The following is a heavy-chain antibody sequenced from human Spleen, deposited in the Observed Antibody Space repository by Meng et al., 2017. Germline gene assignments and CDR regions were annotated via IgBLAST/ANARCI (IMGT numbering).Heavy chain of an antibody. CDR2: INPNSGGT. CDR3: ARDTTVTMGDI. CDR1: GGTFSSYA. J-gene: IGHJ3*02. V-gene: IGHV1-2*02. Sequence: ASVKVSCKASGGTFSSYAISWVRQAPGQGLEWMGWINPNSGGTNYAQKFQGRVTMTRDTSISTAYMELSRLRSDDTAVYYCARDTTVTMGDIWGQGTMVTVSS. D-gene: IGHD4-17*01.